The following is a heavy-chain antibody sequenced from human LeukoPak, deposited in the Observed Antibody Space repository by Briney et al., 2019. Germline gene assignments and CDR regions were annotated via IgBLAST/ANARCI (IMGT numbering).Heavy chain of an antibody. V-gene: IGHV4-39*07. CDR2: IYYSGST. CDR1: GGSISSGGYY. CDR3: AREIAAAGTDWFDP. D-gene: IGHD6-13*01. J-gene: IGHJ5*02. Sequence: PSQTLSLTCTVSGGSISSGGYYWGWIRQPPGKGLEWIGSIYYSGSTYYNPSLKSRVTISVDKSKNQFSLKLSSVTAADTAVYYCAREIAAAGTDWFDPWGQGTLVTVSS.